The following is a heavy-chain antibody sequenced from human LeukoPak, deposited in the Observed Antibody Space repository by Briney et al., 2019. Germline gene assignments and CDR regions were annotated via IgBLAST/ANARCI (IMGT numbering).Heavy chain of an antibody. CDR2: ISSSSSYT. V-gene: IGHV3-11*05. Sequence: PGGSLRLSCAASGFTFSDYYMSWIRQAPGKGREGVSYISSSSSYTNYADSVKGRFTISRVNAKNSLYLQMNSLRAEDTAVYYCARAGVSVDIVATIYNYYFDYWGQGTLVTVSS. CDR3: ARAGVSVDIVATIYNYYFDY. J-gene: IGHJ4*02. CDR1: GFTFSDYY. D-gene: IGHD5-12*01.